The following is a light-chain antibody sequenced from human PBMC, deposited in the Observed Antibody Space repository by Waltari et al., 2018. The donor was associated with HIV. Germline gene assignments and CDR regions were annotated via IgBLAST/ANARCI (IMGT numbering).Light chain of an antibody. CDR2: RIN. Sequence: QSVLTQPPSASGTPGQRVTISCSGSTSNIGTNFVNWFQHLPGTAPKFRIYRINQRPSGVPDRVSGSKSGTSASLAISGLQSEDEADYYCAAWDDSLNGWVFGGGTKLTVL. V-gene: IGLV1-44*01. CDR1: TSNIGTNF. CDR3: AAWDDSLNGWV. J-gene: IGLJ3*02.